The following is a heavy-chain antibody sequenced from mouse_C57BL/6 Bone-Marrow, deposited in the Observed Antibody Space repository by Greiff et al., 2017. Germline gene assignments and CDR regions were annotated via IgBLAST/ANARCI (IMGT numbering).Heavy chain of an antibody. CDR2: IYPGDGDT. V-gene: IGHV1-80*01. D-gene: IGHD1-1*01. CDR1: GYAFSSYW. Sequence: QVQLQQSGAELVKPGASVKISCKASGYAFSSYWMNWVKQRPGKGLEWIGQIYPGDGDTNYNGKFKGKATLTADKSSSTAYMQLGSLTSEDSAVYVCANNYYGSSYDWYFDVWGTGTTVTVSS. J-gene: IGHJ1*03. CDR3: ANNYYGSSYDWYFDV.